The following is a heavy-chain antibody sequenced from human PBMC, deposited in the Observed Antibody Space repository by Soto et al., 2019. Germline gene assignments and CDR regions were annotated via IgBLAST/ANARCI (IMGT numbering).Heavy chain of an antibody. CDR2: ISGSGGST. CDR1: GFTFSSYA. J-gene: IGHJ4*02. D-gene: IGHD5-12*01. V-gene: IGHV3-23*01. Sequence: PGGSLRLSCAASGFTFSSYAMSWVRQAPGKGLEWVSAISGSGGSTYYADSVKGRFTISRDNSKNTLYLQMSSLRAEDTAVYYCAKNGEWLRYPLNYFDYWGQGTLVTVSS. CDR3: AKNGEWLRYPLNYFDY.